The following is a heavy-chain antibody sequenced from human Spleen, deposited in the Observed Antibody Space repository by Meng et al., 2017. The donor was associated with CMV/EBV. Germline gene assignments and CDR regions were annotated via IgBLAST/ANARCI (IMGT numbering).Heavy chain of an antibody. Sequence: GGSLRLSCSASGFTFGDYAMSWVRQAPGKGLEWIGLITRKGHGGTTQYAASVKGRFTISRDDSRGVAYLQMNSLKTEDTAVYYCTRRGSILEYLLADYFDYWGQGALVTVSS. J-gene: IGHJ4*02. CDR1: GFTFGDYA. V-gene: IGHV3-49*04. D-gene: IGHD3-3*01. CDR2: ITRKGHGGTT. CDR3: TRRGSILEYLLADYFDY.